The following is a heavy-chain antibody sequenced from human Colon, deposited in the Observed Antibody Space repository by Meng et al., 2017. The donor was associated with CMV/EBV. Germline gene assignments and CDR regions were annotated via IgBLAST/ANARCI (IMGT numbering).Heavy chain of an antibody. CDR2: VSYDGSNT. CDR3: ARDGSSTIPMDV. Sequence: GGSLRLSCAASGFTSSTYAMHWVRQAPGKGLEWVAVVSYDGSNTYYADSMKGRFTISRDNSKNTLYLQMSSLRTEDTAVYYCARDGSSTIPMDVWGHGTTVTVSS. V-gene: IGHV3-30-3*01. D-gene: IGHD2-2*01. J-gene: IGHJ6*02. CDR1: GFTSSTYA.